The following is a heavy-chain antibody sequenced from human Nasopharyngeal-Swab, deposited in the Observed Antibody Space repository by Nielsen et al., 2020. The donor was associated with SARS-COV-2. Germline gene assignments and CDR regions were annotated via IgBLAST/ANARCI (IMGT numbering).Heavy chain of an antibody. CDR3: AREGGSSWYYYFDY. J-gene: IGHJ4*02. Sequence: SGPTLVKPTETLTLTCTVSGFSLSNARMGVSWIRQPPGKALEWLAHIFSNDEKSYSTSLKSRLTISKDTSKSQVVLTMTSMDPVDTATYYCAREGGSSWYYYFDYWGQGTLVTVSS. CDR1: GFSLSNARMG. V-gene: IGHV2-26*01. CDR2: IFSNDEK. D-gene: IGHD6-13*01.